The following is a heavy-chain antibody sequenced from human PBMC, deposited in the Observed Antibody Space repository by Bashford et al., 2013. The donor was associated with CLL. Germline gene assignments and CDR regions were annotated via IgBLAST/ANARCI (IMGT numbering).Heavy chain of an antibody. J-gene: IGHJ6*02. CDR3: ARGPMIVVVINPGEPYYYYYYGMDV. CDR2: INHSGST. D-gene: IGHD3-22*01. V-gene: IGHV4-34*01. CDR1: GSVLRSCYY. Sequence: ETPSSLTVRCLVGSVLRSCYYVSWTRPRPPREGAGVELGEINHSGSTNYNPSLKSRVTISVDTSKNQFSLKLSSVTAADTAVYYCARGPMIVVVINPGEPYYYYYYGMDVWGQGTTVTVSS.